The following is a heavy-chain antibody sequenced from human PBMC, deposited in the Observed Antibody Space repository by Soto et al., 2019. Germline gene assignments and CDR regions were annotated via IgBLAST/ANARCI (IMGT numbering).Heavy chain of an antibody. V-gene: IGHV1-69*13. CDR2: IIPIFGTA. Sequence: SVTVSCKASGGTFSRYAISWVRQAPGQGLEWMGGIIPIFGTANYAQKFEGRVTITADESTSTAYMELSSLRSEDTAVYYCARVVGIAARPGWFDPWGQGTLVTVSS. CDR3: ARVVGIAARPGWFDP. J-gene: IGHJ5*02. D-gene: IGHD6-6*01. CDR1: GGTFSRYA.